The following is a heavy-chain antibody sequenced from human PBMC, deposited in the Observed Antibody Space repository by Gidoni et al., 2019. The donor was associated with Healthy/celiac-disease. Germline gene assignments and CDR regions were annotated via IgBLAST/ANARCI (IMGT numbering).Heavy chain of an antibody. V-gene: IGHV3-21*01. CDR2: ISSSSSYR. CDR1: GFTFSSYS. D-gene: IGHD2-2*01. Sequence: EVQLVESGGGLVKPGGSLRLSCEASGFTFSSYSMNWVRQAPGKGLEWVSSISSSSSYRYYADSVKGRFTISRDNAKNSLYLQMNSLRAEDTAVYYCARVDIVVVPAAITYYYYYMDVWGKGTTVTVSS. CDR3: ARVDIVVVPAAITYYYYYMDV. J-gene: IGHJ6*03.